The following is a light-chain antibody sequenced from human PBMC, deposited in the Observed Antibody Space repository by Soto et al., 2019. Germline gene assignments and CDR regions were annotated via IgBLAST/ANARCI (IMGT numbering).Light chain of an antibody. CDR1: SSDVGGYNY. CDR3: SSFAGNNNMV. Sequence: QSALTQPPSASGSPGQSVTISCTGTSSDVGGYNYVSWYQQHPGNAPKLMISEVSKRPSGVPDRFSGSKSGNTASLTVAGLQAEDEADYYCSSFAGNNNMVFGGGTKVTVL. J-gene: IGLJ2*01. V-gene: IGLV2-8*01. CDR2: EVS.